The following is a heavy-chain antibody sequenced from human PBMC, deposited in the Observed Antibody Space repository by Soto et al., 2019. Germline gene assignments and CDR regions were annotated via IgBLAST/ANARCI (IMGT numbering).Heavy chain of an antibody. CDR2: IIPIFGTA. D-gene: IGHD2-2*01. J-gene: IGHJ6*02. CDR1: GGTFSSYA. CDR3: ARGDIVVVPAAITKWYSYGMYV. V-gene: IGHV1-69*06. Sequence: QVQLVQSGAEVKKPGSSVKVSCKASGGTFSSYAISWVRQAPGQGIEWMGGIIPIFGTANYAQKFQGRVTINADKSTSTAYMELSSLRSEDSAVYYCARGDIVVVPAAITKWYSYGMYVWGQGTTVTVSS.